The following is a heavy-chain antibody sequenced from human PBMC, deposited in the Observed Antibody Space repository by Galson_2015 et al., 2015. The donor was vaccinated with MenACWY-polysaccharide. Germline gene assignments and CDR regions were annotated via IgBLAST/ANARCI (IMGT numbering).Heavy chain of an antibody. CDR2: MNPNSGNT. Sequence: CKASGYTFSSYDINWVRQTTGQGLEWMGWMNPNSGNTGYAQKFQGRVTMTRNTSISIAYMELSSLRSEDTAVYYCARGGKYYYDSSGYLNWFDPWGQGTLVTVSS. CDR1: GYTFSSYD. CDR3: ARGGKYYYDSSGYLNWFDP. D-gene: IGHD3-22*01. J-gene: IGHJ5*02. V-gene: IGHV1-8*01.